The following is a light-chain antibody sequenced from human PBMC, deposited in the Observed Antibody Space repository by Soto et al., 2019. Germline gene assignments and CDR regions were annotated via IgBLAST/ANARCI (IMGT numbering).Light chain of an antibody. CDR2: EAS. CDR3: QQYNTFLT. V-gene: IGKV1-5*03. CDR1: HSIIKW. Sequence: VYHSLSSVSAYEEDRVTITCRASHSIIKWLAWYQQKPGKAPNLLIYEASTLQSGVPSRFSGSGSGTEFTLTISSLQPDDSATYYCQQYNTFLTFGGGTKV. J-gene: IGKJ4*01.